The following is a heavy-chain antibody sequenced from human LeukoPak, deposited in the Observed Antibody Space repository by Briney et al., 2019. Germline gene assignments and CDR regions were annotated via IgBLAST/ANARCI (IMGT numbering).Heavy chain of an antibody. J-gene: IGHJ4*02. D-gene: IGHD6-6*01. CDR2: IYYSGST. V-gene: IGHV4-59*01. CDR1: GGSISSYY. Sequence: SETLSLTCTVSGGSISSYYWSWIRQPPGKGLEWIGYIYYSGSTNYNPSLKSRVTISVDTSKNQFSLKLSSVTAADTAMYYCARAPGKQLVVDYWGQGTLVTVSS. CDR3: ARAPGKQLVVDY.